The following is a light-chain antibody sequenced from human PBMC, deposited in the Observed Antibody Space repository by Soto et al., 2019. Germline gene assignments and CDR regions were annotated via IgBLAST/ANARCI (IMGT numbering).Light chain of an antibody. CDR1: QTVNTY. CDR2: AAS. Sequence: DIQMTQSPSSLSASIGDRVTITCRASQTVNTYLHWYQQKPGKAPKLLIYAASNLQSGVPSRFSGSGSGTNFTLSLNSLQPEDFATYYCQQGYSNPWTFGQATKVDIK. V-gene: IGKV1-39*01. CDR3: QQGYSNPWT. J-gene: IGKJ1*01.